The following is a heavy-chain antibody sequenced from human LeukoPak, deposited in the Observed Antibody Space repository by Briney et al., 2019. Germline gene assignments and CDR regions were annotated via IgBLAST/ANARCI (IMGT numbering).Heavy chain of an antibody. CDR2: INTGNGNT. J-gene: IGHJ5*02. CDR1: GYTFTSYY. CDR3: ARDETISSGGQYPRWSDR. D-gene: IGHD5-24*01. V-gene: IGHV1-3*04. Sequence: ASVKVSCKASGYTFTSYYMHWVRQAPGQRLEWLGWINTGNGNTKYSQKFQARVTITRDTSASTAYMELSSLRSEDTAMYYCARDETISSGGQYPRWSDRWGQGTLVTVSS.